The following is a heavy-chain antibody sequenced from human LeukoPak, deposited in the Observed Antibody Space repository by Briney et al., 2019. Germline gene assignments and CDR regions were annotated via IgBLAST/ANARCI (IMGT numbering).Heavy chain of an antibody. Sequence: GRSLRLSCAASGFTFSSYAMHWVRQAPGKGLEWVAVISYDGSNKYYADSMKGRFTISRDNSKNTLYLQMNSLRAEDTAVYYCARSYPDYWGQGTLVTVSS. CDR2: ISYDGSNK. D-gene: IGHD2-2*02. CDR1: GFTFSSYA. V-gene: IGHV3-30*01. CDR3: ARSYPDY. J-gene: IGHJ4*02.